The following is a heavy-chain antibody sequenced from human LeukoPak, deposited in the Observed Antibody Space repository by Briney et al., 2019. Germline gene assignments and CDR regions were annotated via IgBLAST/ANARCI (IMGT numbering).Heavy chain of an antibody. CDR3: ARHGTISSESYFDY. J-gene: IGHJ4*02. CDR1: GGSVSSYY. V-gene: IGHV4-59*08. CDR2: IHNSGRT. D-gene: IGHD1-14*01. Sequence: ETLSLTCSVSGGSVSSYYWSWIRQSPGKGLEWIGYIHNSGRTNYNPSLKSRVTGFVDTSESQVSLRLSSVTAADTAVYYCARHGTISSESYFDYWGQATVDTDSS.